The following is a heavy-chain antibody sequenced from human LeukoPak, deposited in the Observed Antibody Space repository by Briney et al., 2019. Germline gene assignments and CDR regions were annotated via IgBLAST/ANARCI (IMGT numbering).Heavy chain of an antibody. CDR1: GFTFSFYW. V-gene: IGHV3-11*06. J-gene: IGHJ5*02. CDR3: ARPPYSSSWDPGWFDP. Sequence: GGSLRLSCTASGFTFSFYWMSWVRQAPGKGLEWVSYISSSSDYTNYADSVRGRFTISRDNAKNSLYLQMNSLRAEDTAVYYCARPPYSSSWDPGWFDPWGQGTLITVSS. CDR2: ISSSSDYT. D-gene: IGHD6-13*01.